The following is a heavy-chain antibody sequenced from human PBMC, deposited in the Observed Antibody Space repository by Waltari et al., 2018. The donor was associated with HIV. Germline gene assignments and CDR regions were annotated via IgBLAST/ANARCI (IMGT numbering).Heavy chain of an antibody. CDR1: GFTFTNYW. D-gene: IGHD1-26*01. CDR2: IKDDGSEK. CDR3: ARIGTFPHNYAIDF. Sequence: EVQLMESGGGLVQSGGCLRLSCAASGFTFTNYWMSWVRQTPGKGLEWVAYIKDDGSEKYYMGSVKGRFTISRDNAKNSMFLQMNSLRAEDTAVYYCARIGTFPHNYAIDFWGQGTTVTVSS. V-gene: IGHV3-7*01. J-gene: IGHJ6*02.